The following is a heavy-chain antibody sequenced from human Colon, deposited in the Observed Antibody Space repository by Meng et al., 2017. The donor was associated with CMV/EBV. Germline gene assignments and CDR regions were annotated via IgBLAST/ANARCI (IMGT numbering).Heavy chain of an antibody. V-gene: IGHV4-39*07. CDR1: GGSFTHNSSF. D-gene: IGHD3-10*01. CDR3: ARGVLTFFDY. Sequence: QPQLGESGPGRVKPSATLSHPCSCSGGSFTHNSSFWAWIRQPPGKGLEYIGSIYHSGSTYYNASLKSRVTMSVDTSKNQFSLKLSSVTAADTAMYYCARGVLTFFDYWGQGTLVTVSS. J-gene: IGHJ4*02. CDR2: IYHSGST.